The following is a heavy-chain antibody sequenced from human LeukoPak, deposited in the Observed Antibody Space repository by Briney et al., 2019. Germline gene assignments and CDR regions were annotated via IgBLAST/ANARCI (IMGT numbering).Heavy chain of an antibody. J-gene: IGHJ4*02. V-gene: IGHV1-8*01. D-gene: IGHD6-13*01. CDR1: GYTFTSYD. CDR3: ARAGIAAAGSAFDY. Sequence: ASVKVSCKASGYTFTSYDINWVRQATGQGLEWMGWMNPNSGNTGYAQNFQGRVTTTRNTSISTAYMELSSLRSGDTAVYYCARAGIAAAGSAFDYWGQGTLVTVSS. CDR2: MNPNSGNT.